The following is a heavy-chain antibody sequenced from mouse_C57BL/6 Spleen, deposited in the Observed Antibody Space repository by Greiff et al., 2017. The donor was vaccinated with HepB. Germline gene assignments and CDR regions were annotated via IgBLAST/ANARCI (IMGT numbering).Heavy chain of an antibody. J-gene: IGHJ2*01. V-gene: IGHV5-9*01. CDR1: GFTFSSYT. CDR2: ISGGGGNT. D-gene: IGHD2-10*02. Sequence: EVKLMESGGGLVKPGGSLKLSCAASGFTFSSYTMSWVRQTPEKRLEWVATISGGGGNTYYPDSVKGRFTISRDNAKNTLYLQMSSLRSEDTALYYCARYGNYVGFDYWGQGTTLTVSS. CDR3: ARYGNYVGFDY.